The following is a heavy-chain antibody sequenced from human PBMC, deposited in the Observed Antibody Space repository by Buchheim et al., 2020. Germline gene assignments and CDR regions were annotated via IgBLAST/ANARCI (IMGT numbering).Heavy chain of an antibody. CDR2: INHSGST. V-gene: IGHV4-34*01. Sequence: QVQLQQWGAGLLKPSETLSLTCAVYGGSFSGYYWSWIRQPPGKGLEWIGEINHSGSTNYNPSLKSRVTISVDTSKNQFSLKLSSVTAADTAMYYCARGLAYSSSWPYDYWGQGTL. J-gene: IGHJ4*02. D-gene: IGHD6-13*01. CDR3: ARGLAYSSSWPYDY. CDR1: GGSFSGYY.